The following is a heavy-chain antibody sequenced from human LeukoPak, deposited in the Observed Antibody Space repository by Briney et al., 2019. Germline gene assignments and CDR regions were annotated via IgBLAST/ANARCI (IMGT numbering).Heavy chain of an antibody. CDR1: GFTFSSYG. D-gene: IGHD6-19*01. J-gene: IGHJ4*02. CDR2: ISYDGSNK. CDR3: AKVTRTTGYSSGWPLDY. Sequence: PGRSMRLSCAASGFTFSSYGMHWVRQAPGKGLDWAAVISYDGSNKYYADSVKGRFTISRDNSKNTLYLQMNSLRAEDTAVYYCAKVTRTTGYSSGWPLDYWGQGTLVTVSS. V-gene: IGHV3-30*18.